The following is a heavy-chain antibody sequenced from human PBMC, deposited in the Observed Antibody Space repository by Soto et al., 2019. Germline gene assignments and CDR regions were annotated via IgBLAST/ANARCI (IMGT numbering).Heavy chain of an antibody. CDR1: GGSISSGDYF. Sequence: QVRLQESGPGLVKPSQTLSLTCTVSGGSISSGDYFWSWVRQPQGKGLEWIGYIYYTGSTSYKPSPKSRITMSVETSTNQFSLKMSSVTAADTAVYFCASDDGYYRLYDYWGQGTLVTVSS. CDR3: ASDDGYYRLYDY. D-gene: IGHD3-3*01. V-gene: IGHV4-30-4*01. CDR2: IYYTGST. J-gene: IGHJ4*02.